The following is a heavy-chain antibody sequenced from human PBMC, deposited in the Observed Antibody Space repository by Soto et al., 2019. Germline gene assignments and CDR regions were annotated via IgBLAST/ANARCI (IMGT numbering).Heavy chain of an antibody. D-gene: IGHD3-16*01. J-gene: IGHJ6*02. CDR2: IIPIFGTA. CDR1: GGTFSSYA. Sequence: ASVKVSCKASGGTFSSYAISWVRQAPGQGLEWMGGIIPIFGTANYAQKLQGRVTITADESTSTAYMELSSLRSEDTAVYYCARVGMAFGDGMDVWGQGTTVTVSS. CDR3: ARVGMAFGDGMDV. V-gene: IGHV1-69*13.